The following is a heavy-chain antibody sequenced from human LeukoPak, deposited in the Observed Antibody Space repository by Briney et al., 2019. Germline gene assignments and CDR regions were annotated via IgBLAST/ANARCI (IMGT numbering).Heavy chain of an antibody. CDR1: GYTLTELS. D-gene: IGHD3-22*01. CDR3: ARGSRFYDSSGYYLDY. Sequence: GASVKVSCKVSGYTLTELSMHWVRQAPGKGLEWMGGFDPEDGETIYAQKFQGRVTMTEDTSTDTAYMELSSLRSEDTAVYYCARGSRFYDSSGYYLDYWGQGTLVTVSS. V-gene: IGHV1-24*01. J-gene: IGHJ4*02. CDR2: FDPEDGET.